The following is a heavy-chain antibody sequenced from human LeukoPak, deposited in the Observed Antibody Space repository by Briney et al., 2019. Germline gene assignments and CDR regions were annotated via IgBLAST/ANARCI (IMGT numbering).Heavy chain of an antibody. D-gene: IGHD3-3*01. J-gene: IGHJ5*02. Sequence: ASVKVSCKASGCTFTSYYMHWVRQAPGQGLEWMGIINPSGGSTSYAQKFQGRVTMTRDTSTSTVYMELSSLRSEDTAVYYCARDHQPPYPYDFWSGSNWFDPWGQGTLVTVSS. CDR3: ARDHQPPYPYDFWSGSNWFDP. V-gene: IGHV1-46*01. CDR1: GCTFTSYY. CDR2: INPSGGST.